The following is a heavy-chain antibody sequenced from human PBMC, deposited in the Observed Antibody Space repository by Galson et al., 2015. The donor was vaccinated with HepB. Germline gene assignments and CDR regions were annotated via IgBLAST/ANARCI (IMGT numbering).Heavy chain of an antibody. Sequence: SLRLSCAASGFTFSNYTMTWVRRAPGKGLEWVSSISGSGVRTYYADSEKGRFTISRDNSKNTLDLQISSLRAEDTAVYYCAKDSLLDYYGSGTLWAFDIWGQGTMVTVSS. CDR2: ISGSGVRT. J-gene: IGHJ3*02. CDR1: GFTFSNYT. D-gene: IGHD3-10*01. V-gene: IGHV3-23*01. CDR3: AKDSLLDYYGSGTLWAFDI.